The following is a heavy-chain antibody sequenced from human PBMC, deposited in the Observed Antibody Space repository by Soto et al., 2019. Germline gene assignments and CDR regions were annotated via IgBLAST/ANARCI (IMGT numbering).Heavy chain of an antibody. CDR1: GFTFSSYA. V-gene: IGHV3-30-3*01. Sequence: HPGGSLRLSCAASGFTFSSYAMHWVRQAPGKGLEWVAVISYDGSNKYYADSVKGRFTISRDNSKNTLYLQMNSLRAEDTAVYYCASEYSSSSLDPWGQGTLVTVYS. CDR2: ISYDGSNK. D-gene: IGHD6-6*01. CDR3: ASEYSSSSLDP. J-gene: IGHJ5*02.